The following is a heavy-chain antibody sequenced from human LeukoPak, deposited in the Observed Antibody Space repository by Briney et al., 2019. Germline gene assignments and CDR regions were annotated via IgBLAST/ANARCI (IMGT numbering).Heavy chain of an antibody. CDR3: ARDWVAGVPFDAFDI. CDR1: GFSLSSYW. V-gene: IGHV3-7*03. Sequence: GGSLRLSCAASGFSLSSYWMSWVRQAPGKGLEWVANIKEDGSEKYYVDSVKGRFTISRDNAQNSVYLHMNSLTAEDTALYYCARDWVAGVPFDAFDIWGQGTMVSVSS. D-gene: IGHD3-10*01. J-gene: IGHJ3*02. CDR2: IKEDGSEK.